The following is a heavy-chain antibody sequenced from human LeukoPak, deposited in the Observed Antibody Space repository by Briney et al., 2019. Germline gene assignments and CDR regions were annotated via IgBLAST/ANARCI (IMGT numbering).Heavy chain of an antibody. J-gene: IGHJ4*02. Sequence: SETLSLTCTVSGGSISSYYWSWIRQPPGKGLEWIGYIYYSGSTNYNPSLKSRVTISVDTSKNQFSLKLSSATAADTAVYYCARLRRDSSSWTYYFDYWGQGTLVTVSS. CDR2: IYYSGST. CDR3: ARLRRDSSSWTYYFDY. V-gene: IGHV4-59*08. D-gene: IGHD6-13*01. CDR1: GGSISSYY.